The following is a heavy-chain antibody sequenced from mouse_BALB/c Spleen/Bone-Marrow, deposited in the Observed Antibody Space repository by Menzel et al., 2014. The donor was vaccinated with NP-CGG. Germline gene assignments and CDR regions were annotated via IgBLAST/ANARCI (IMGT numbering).Heavy chain of an antibody. CDR2: INPGSGGT. CDR1: GYAFTNYL. V-gene: IGHV1-54*01. J-gene: IGHJ3*01. CDR3: ARSGAYGYDWFAY. D-gene: IGHD2-2*01. Sequence: VQLQQSGAELVRPGTSVKVSCKASGYAFTNYLIEWVKQRPGQGLEWIGVINPGSGGTNYNEKFKGEATLTADKSSSTAYMQLSSLTSDDSAVFSCARSGAYGYDWFAYWGQGTLVTVSA.